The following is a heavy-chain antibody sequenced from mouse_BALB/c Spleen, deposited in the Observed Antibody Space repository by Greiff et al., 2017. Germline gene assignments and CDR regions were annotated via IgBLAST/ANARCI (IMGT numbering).Heavy chain of an antibody. CDR3: GRGGGRRWYFDY. D-gene: IGHD1-1*01. CDR2: ISYSGST. CDR1: GYSITSDYA. Sequence: EVQLQQSGPGLVKPSQSLSLTCTVTGYSITSDYAWNWIRQFPGNKLEWMGYISYSGSTSYNPSLKSRISITRDTSKNQFFLQLNSVTTEDTATYYWGRGGGRRWYFDYRGQGTTLTVSS. J-gene: IGHJ2*01. V-gene: IGHV3-2*02.